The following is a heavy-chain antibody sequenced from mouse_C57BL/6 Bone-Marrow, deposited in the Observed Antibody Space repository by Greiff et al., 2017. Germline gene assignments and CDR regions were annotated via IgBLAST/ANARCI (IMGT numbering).Heavy chain of an antibody. J-gene: IGHJ2*01. V-gene: IGHV1-62-2*01. CDR1: GYIFTEYT. D-gene: IGHD2-4*01. CDR2: FYPGSGSI. CDR3: ARHERYYDYEGYFDY. Sequence: QVQLKQSGAELVKPGASVKLSCKASGYIFTEYTIHWVKQRSGQGLEWIGWFYPGSGSIKYNERFKDKATLTADKSSNTAYMELSRVTSEDSAVYFCARHERYYDYEGYFDYWGQGTTLTVSS.